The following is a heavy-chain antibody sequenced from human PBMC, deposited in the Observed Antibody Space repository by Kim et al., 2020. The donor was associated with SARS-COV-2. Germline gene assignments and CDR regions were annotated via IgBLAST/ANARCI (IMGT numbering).Heavy chain of an antibody. CDR3: AKGGPGGYSWGYGMDV. V-gene: IGHV3-30*18. CDR1: GFTFSSYG. Sequence: GGSLRLSCAASGFTFSSYGMHWVRQAPGKGLEWVAVISYDGSNKYYADSVKGRFTISRDNSKNTLYLQMNSLRAEDTAVYYCAKGGPGGYSWGYGMDVWGQGTTVTVSS. D-gene: IGHD5-18*01. J-gene: IGHJ6*02. CDR2: ISYDGSNK.